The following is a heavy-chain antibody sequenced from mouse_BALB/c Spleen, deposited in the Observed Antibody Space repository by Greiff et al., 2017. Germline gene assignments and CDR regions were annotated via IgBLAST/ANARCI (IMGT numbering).Heavy chain of an antibody. J-gene: IGHJ2*01. CDR2: ISSGSSTI. Sequence: EVQGVESGGGLVQPGGSRKLSCAASGFTFSSFGMHWVRQAPEKGLEWVAYISSGSSTIYYADTVKGRFTISRDNPKNTLFLQMTSLRSEDTAMYYCARSPYYGSSPLDYWGQGTTLTVSS. CDR3: ARSPYYGSSPLDY. V-gene: IGHV5-17*02. CDR1: GFTFSSFG. D-gene: IGHD1-1*01.